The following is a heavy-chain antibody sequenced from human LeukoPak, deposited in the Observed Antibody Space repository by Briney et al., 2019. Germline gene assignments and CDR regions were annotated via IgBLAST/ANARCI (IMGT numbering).Heavy chain of an antibody. J-gene: IGHJ5*02. CDR3: ARDRADFWSGYLNNWFDP. V-gene: IGHV4-4*07. CDR2: IYTSGST. CDR1: GGSISSYY. Sequence: KPSETLSLTCTVSGGSISSYYWRWIRQPAGKGLEWIGRIYTSGSTNYNPSLKSRVTMSVDTSKNQFSLKLSSVTAADTAVYYCARDRADFWSGYLNNWFDPWGQGTLVTVSS. D-gene: IGHD3-3*01.